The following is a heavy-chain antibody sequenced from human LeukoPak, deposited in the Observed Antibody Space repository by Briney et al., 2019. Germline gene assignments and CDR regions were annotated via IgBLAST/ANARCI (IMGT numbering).Heavy chain of an antibody. CDR3: ARGVSGSSTSAPDY. V-gene: IGHV3-30-3*01. D-gene: IGHD2-2*01. Sequence: GGSLRLSCAASGFTFSSYAMHWVRQAPGKGLEWVAVISYDGSNKYYADSVKGRFTISRDNAKNSLYLQMNSLRAEDTAVYYCARGVSGSSTSAPDYWGQGTLVTVSS. CDR1: GFTFSSYA. CDR2: ISYDGSNK. J-gene: IGHJ4*02.